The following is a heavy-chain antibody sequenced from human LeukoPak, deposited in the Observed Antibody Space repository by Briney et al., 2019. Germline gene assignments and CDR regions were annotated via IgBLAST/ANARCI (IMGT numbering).Heavy chain of an antibody. J-gene: IGHJ3*02. CDR2: INHSGST. V-gene: IGHV4-34*01. D-gene: IGHD3-22*01. CDR1: GGSFSGYY. Sequence: SETLSLTCAVYGGSFSGYYWSWIRQPPGKGLEWIGEINHSGSTNYNPSLKSRVTISVDTSKNQFSLQLSSVTAADTAVYYCARGRHYYYDSSGYRIWGQGTMVTVSS. CDR3: ARGRHYYYDSSGYRI.